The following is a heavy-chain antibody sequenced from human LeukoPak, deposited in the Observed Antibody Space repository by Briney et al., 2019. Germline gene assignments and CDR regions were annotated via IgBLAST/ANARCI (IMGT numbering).Heavy chain of an antibody. CDR1: GFMFNMYA. CDR2: ITTRGGNT. V-gene: IGHV3-23*01. J-gene: IGHJ4*02. CDR3: AKARSSWAGYFDS. D-gene: IGHD2-2*01. Sequence: GGSLRLSCAGSGFMFNMYALSWVRQAPGKGLEWVSGITTRGGNTYYAVSVRGRFTVSRDNSHNTLYLQMNSLRAEDTAIYYCAKARSSWAGYFDSWGQGMLVIVS.